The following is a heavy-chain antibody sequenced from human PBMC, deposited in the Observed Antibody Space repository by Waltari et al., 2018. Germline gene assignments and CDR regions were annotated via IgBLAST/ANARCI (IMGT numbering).Heavy chain of an antibody. D-gene: IGHD2-21*01. J-gene: IGHJ4*02. CDR3: ARVYPYCGGDCYDY. CDR1: GCTFTSYA. V-gene: IGHV1-3*01. CDR2: INAGNGNT. Sequence: QVQLVQSGAEVKKPGASVKVSCKASGCTFTSYAMHWVRQAPGQRLEWMGWINAGNGNTKYSQKFQGRVTITRDTSASTAYMELSSLRSEDTAVYYCARVYPYCGGDCYDYWGQGTLVTVSS.